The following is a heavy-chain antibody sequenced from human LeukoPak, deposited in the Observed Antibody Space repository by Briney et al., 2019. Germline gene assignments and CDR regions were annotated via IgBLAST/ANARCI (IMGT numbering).Heavy chain of an antibody. J-gene: IGHJ5*02. CDR3: AREYCSSTSCLGP. V-gene: IGHV3-21*01. Sequence: GGSLRLSCAASGFTFSSYAMSWVRQAPGKGLEWVSSITSSSSYIYYADSVKGRFTISRDNAKNSLYLQMNSLRAEDTALYYCAREYCSSTSCLGPWGQGTLVTVSS. CDR2: ITSSSSYI. CDR1: GFTFSSYA. D-gene: IGHD2-2*01.